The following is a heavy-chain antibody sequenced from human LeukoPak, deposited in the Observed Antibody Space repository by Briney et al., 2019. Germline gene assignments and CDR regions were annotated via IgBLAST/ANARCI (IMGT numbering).Heavy chain of an antibody. V-gene: IGHV4-34*01. Sequence: SETLSLTCAVYGGSFSGYYWSWIRQPPGKGLEWIGEINHSGSTNYNPSLKSRVTISVDTSKNQFSLKLSSVTAADTAVYYCARRAGFSGWYFREDYWGQGTLVTVSS. CDR3: ARRAGFSGWYFREDY. J-gene: IGHJ4*02. CDR1: GGSFSGYY. D-gene: IGHD6-19*01. CDR2: INHSGST.